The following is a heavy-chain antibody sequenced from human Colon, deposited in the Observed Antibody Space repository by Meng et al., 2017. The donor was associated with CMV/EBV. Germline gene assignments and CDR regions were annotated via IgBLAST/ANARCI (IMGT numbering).Heavy chain of an antibody. CDR2: IYFSGST. CDR1: GDSMTSSY. D-gene: IGHD5-24*01. J-gene: IGHJ4*02. V-gene: IGHV4-4*08. Sequence: VSGDSMTSSYWSWVRQPPGKGLEWIGFIYFSGSTNYNPSLKSRVTMSVDTSTNRFSLKLSSVTAADTAIYYCARTPSDGYNTFDYWGRGIMVTVSS. CDR3: ARTPSDGYNTFDY.